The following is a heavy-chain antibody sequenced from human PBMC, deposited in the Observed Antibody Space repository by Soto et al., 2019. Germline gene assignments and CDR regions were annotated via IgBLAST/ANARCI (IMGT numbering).Heavy chain of an antibody. V-gene: IGHV4-34*01. D-gene: IGHD3-9*01. CDR2: INHSGST. J-gene: IGHJ3*02. Sequence: SETLSLTCAVYGGSFSGYYWSWIRQPPGKGLEWIGEINHSGSTNYNPSLKSRVTISVDTSKNQFSLKLSSVTAADTAVYYCARGRVLRLYYDILTGSGFAFDIWGQGTMVTVSS. CDR1: GGSFSGYY. CDR3: ARGRVLRLYYDILTGSGFAFDI.